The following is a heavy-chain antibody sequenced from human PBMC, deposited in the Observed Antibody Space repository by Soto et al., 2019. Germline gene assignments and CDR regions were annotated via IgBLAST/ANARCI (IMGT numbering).Heavy chain of an antibody. D-gene: IGHD3-9*01. CDR3: ATLSTGHCANYFGY. CDR1: GGTFSSYT. V-gene: IGHV1-69*02. CDR2: IIRILGIA. Sequence: QVQLVQSGAEVKKPGSSVKVSCKASGGTFSSYTISWVRQAPGQGLEWMGRIIRILGIANYAQKFQGRVTITADKSTSTADLEMSSLRSEDTAVYYCATLSTGHCANYFGYWAQGTLVTFSS. J-gene: IGHJ4*02.